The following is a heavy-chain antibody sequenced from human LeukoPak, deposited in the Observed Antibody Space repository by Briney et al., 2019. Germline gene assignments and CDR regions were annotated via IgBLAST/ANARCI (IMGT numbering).Heavy chain of an antibody. CDR1: GGTFSSYA. D-gene: IGHD3-10*01. CDR3: ARGEVRGVIAYNWFDP. Sequence: ASVKVSCKASGGTFSSYAISWVRQAPGQGLEWMGGIIPIFGTANYAQKFQGRVTITADESTSTAYMELSSLRSEDTAVYYCARGEVRGVIAYNWFDPWGQGTLVTVSS. CDR2: IIPIFGTA. V-gene: IGHV1-69*13. J-gene: IGHJ5*02.